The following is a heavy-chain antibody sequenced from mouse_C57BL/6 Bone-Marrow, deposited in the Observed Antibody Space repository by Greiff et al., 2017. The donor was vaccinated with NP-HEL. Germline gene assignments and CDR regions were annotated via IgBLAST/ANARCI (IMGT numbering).Heavy chain of an antibody. CDR1: GFNIKDDY. Sequence: EVQVVESGAELVRPGASVKLSCTASGFNIKDDYMHWVKQRPEQGLEWIGWIDPENGDTEYASKFQGKATITADTSSNTAYLQLSSLTSEDTAVYYCTTSDGPHYFDYWGQGTTLTVSS. D-gene: IGHD2-3*01. CDR3: TTSDGPHYFDY. CDR2: IDPENGDT. V-gene: IGHV14-4*01. J-gene: IGHJ2*01.